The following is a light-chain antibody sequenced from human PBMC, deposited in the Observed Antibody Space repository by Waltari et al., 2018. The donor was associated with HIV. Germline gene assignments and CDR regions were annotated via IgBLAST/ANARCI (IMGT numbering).Light chain of an antibody. CDR2: EVT. CDR3: CSYAGTSDYVI. Sequence: QSALTQIASVSGSPGQSITISCTGTSSDVQIYNLVSWYQHRPGKAPKLIIYEVTKRPFGISSRFSGSKSGNMASLTISGLQAEDEADYYCCSYAGTSDYVIFGGGTKLTVL. V-gene: IGLV2-23*02. CDR1: SSDVQIYNL. J-gene: IGLJ2*01.